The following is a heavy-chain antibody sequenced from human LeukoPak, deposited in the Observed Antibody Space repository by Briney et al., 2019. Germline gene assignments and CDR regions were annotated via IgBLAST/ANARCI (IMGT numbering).Heavy chain of an antibody. CDR1: GGSISSYY. J-gene: IGHJ3*02. CDR2: IYYSGST. Sequence: SETLSLTRTVSGGSISSYYWSWIRQPPGKGLEWIGYIYYSGSTNYNPSLKSRVTISVDTSKDQFSLKLSSVTAADTAVYYCAREDTAKDAFDIWGQGTMVTVSS. CDR3: AREDTAKDAFDI. V-gene: IGHV4-59*01. D-gene: IGHD5-18*01.